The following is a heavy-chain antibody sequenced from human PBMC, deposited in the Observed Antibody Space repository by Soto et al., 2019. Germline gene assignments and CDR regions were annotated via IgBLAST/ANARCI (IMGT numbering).Heavy chain of an antibody. CDR3: ARACLGDASDY. Sequence: QVQLQESGPELVKPSETLSLTCTVSGGSVSSGSYYWSWIRQPPGKGLEWIGYIYYSGSNKYNPYLKSRVTMSVDTSKNQFSLKLSSVTAADTAGYYWARACLGDASDYWVQGTLVTFSS. V-gene: IGHV4-61*01. CDR2: IYYSGSN. J-gene: IGHJ4*02. D-gene: IGHD1-26*01. CDR1: GGSVSSGSYY.